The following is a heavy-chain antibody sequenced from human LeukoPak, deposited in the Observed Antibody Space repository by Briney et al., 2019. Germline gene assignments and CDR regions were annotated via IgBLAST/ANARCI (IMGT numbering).Heavy chain of an antibody. D-gene: IGHD3-16*01. CDR2: IIPIFGTA. CDR3: AREAGEGDTRGIGFDY. CDR1: GGTFSSYA. J-gene: IGHJ4*02. Sequence: ASVKVSCKASGGTFSSYAISWVRQAPGQGLEWMGGIIPIFGTANYAQKFQGRVTITTDESTSTAYMELSSLRSEDTAVYYCAREAGEGDTRGIGFDYWGQGTLVTVSS. V-gene: IGHV1-69*05.